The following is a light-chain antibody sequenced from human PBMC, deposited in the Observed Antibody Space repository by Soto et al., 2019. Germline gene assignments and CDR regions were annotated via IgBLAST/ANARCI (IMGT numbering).Light chain of an antibody. CDR2: DAS. CDR3: QQRSDWPIT. CDR1: QTISNT. Sequence: EVVMTQSPATLSVSPGDKVSLSCRANQTISNTLAWYQQKPGQAPRLLIYDASNRATGIPARFSGSGSGTDFTLTISSLEPEDFAVYYCQQRSDWPITFGQGTRLEIK. J-gene: IGKJ5*01. V-gene: IGKV3-11*01.